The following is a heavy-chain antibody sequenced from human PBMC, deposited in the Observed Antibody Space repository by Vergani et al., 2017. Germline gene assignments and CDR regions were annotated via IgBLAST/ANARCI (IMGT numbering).Heavy chain of an antibody. CDR3: ARVRMVRGVLRYYFDY. CDR2: ISSSSSTI. J-gene: IGHJ4*02. Sequence: EVQLVESGGGLVQPGGSLRLSCAASGFTFSSYSMNWVRQAPGTGLEWVSYISSSSSTIYYADSVKGRFTISRDNAKNSLYLQMNSLRDEDTAVYYWARVRMVRGVLRYYFDYWGQGTLVTVSS. V-gene: IGHV3-48*02. D-gene: IGHD3-10*01. CDR1: GFTFSSYS.